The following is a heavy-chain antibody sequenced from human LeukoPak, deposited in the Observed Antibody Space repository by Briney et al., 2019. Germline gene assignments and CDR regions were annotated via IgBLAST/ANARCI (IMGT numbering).Heavy chain of an antibody. V-gene: IGHV4-59*08. CDR3: ARSGYSYGYYFDW. D-gene: IGHD5-18*01. Sequence: PSETLSLTCTVSGGSISSYYWSWIRQPPGKGLEWIGYIYYSGSTNYNPSLKSRVTISVDTSKNQFSLKLSSVTAADTAVYYCARSGYSYGYYFDWWGQGTLVTVSS. CDR1: GGSISSYY. CDR2: IYYSGST. J-gene: IGHJ4*02.